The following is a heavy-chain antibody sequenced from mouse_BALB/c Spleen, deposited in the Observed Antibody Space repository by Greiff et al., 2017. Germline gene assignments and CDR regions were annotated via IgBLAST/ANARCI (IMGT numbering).Heavy chain of an antibody. Sequence: VKLMESGPGLVAPSQSLSITCTVSGFSLTSYGVSWVRQPPGKGLEWLGVIWGDGSTNYHSALISRLSISKDNSKSQVFLKLNSLQTDDTATYYCVKGGNGYYHYAMDYWGQGTSVTVSS. J-gene: IGHJ4*01. CDR1: GFSLTSYG. CDR2: IWGDGST. V-gene: IGHV2-3*01. D-gene: IGHD2-3*01. CDR3: VKGGNGYYHYAMDY.